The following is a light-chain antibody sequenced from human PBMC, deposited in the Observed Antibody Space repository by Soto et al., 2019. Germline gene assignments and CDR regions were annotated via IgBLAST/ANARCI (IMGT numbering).Light chain of an antibody. CDR1: SSDVGGYNF. V-gene: IGLV2-11*01. CDR3: CSYAGSYTWV. Sequence: QSVLTQPRSVSGSPGQSVTISCIGTSSDVGGYNFVSWYQQHPGKAPKVMMHDVSERPSGVPDRFSGSKSGNTASLTISGLQAEDEADYYCCSYAGSYTWVFGGGTKLTVL. J-gene: IGLJ3*02. CDR2: DVS.